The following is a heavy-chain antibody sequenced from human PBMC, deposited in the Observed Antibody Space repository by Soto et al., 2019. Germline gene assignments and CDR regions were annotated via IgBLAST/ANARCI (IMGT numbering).Heavy chain of an antibody. Sequence: QVHLVESGGGVVQPGRSLRLSCEASGFTFSNYGTHWVRQAPGEGLEWVAHISYDGSNEHYTDSVKGRFTISRDNSKNMVFLHINSRRPEDTAVYHCAKDTYFRDSSGYYVFDYWGQGTLVTVSS. CDR1: GFTFSNYG. D-gene: IGHD3-22*01. V-gene: IGHV3-30*18. CDR2: ISYDGSNE. CDR3: AKDTYFRDSSGYYVFDY. J-gene: IGHJ4*02.